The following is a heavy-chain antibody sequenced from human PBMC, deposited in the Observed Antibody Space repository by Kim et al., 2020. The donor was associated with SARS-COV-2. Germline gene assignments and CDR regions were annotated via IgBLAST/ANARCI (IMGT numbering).Heavy chain of an antibody. V-gene: IGHV4-59*08. D-gene: IGHD1-26*01. J-gene: IGHJ4*02. CDR1: GGSISSYY. CDR3: ARHQLYSGSYYESPFDY. CDR2: IYYSGST. Sequence: SETLSLTCTVSGGSISSYYWSWIRQPPGKGLEWIGYIYYSGSTNYNPSLKSRVTISVDTSKNQFSLKLSSVTAADTAVYYCARHQLYSGSYYESPFDYWGQGTLVTVSS.